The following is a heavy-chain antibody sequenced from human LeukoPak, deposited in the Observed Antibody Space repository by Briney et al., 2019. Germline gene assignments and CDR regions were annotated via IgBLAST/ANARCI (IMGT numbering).Heavy chain of an antibody. V-gene: IGHV3-21*04. CDR2: ITSSSGYI. CDR3: AKVRAGATDY. Sequence: PGGSLRLSCAASGFSFSTYNMNWVRQAPGKGLEWVSSITSSSGYIYYADSVKGRFTISRDNSKNTLYLQINSLRAEDTAVYYCAKVRAGATDYWGQGTLVTVSS. D-gene: IGHD1-26*01. J-gene: IGHJ4*02. CDR1: GFSFSTYN.